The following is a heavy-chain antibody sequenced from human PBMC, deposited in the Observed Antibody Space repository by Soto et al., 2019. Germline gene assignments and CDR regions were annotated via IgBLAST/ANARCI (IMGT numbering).Heavy chain of an antibody. J-gene: IGHJ6*02. CDR2: ISGYNGKT. CDR1: GYTFSSYG. Sequence: QGQLVQSGGEVKKPGASVKVSCKASGYTFSSYGISWVRQAPGQGLEWMGWISGYNGKTNYAQKVKDRVTMTTDTSTSTVYMELRSLSYDDSAVYYCARDGDVPYDDYGMDIWGQGTTFTVSS. CDR3: ARDGDVPYDDYGMDI. V-gene: IGHV1-18*01. D-gene: IGHD2-21*02.